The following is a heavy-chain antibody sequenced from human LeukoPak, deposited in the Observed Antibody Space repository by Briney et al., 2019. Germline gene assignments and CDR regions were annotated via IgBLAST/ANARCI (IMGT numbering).Heavy chain of an antibody. V-gene: IGHV1-8*03. CDR2: MNPNSGNT. CDR1: GYTFTSYD. Sequence: ASVKVSCKASGYTFTSYDINLVRQATGQGLEWMGWMNPNSGNTGYAQKFQGRVTITRNTSISTAYMELSSLRSEDTAVYYCARGVSNFDAFDIWGQGTMVTVSS. CDR3: ARGVSNFDAFDI. J-gene: IGHJ3*02. D-gene: IGHD4-11*01.